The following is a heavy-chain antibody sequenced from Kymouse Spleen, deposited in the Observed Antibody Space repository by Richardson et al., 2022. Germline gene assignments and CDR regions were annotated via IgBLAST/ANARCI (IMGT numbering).Heavy chain of an antibody. CDR2: ISYDGSNK. D-gene: IGHD6-19*01. Sequence: QVQLVESGGGVVQPGRSLRLSCAASGFTFSSYGMHWVRQAPGKGLEWVAVISYDGSNKYYADSVKGRFTISRDNSKNTLYLQMNSLRAEDTAVYYCAKAPYSSGWYGDYWGQGTLVTVSS. V-gene: IGHV3-30*18. CDR3: AKAPYSSGWYGDY. CDR1: GFTFSSYG. J-gene: IGHJ4*02.